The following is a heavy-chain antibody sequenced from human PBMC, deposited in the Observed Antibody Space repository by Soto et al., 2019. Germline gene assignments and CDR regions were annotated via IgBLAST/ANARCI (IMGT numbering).Heavy chain of an antibody. CDR1: GASIRSYY. V-gene: IGHV4-59*12. D-gene: IGHD2-2*01. CDR3: ASDSSVAYCSSTRCYSLDF. Sequence: PSETLSLTCTVSGASIRSYYWTWIRQPPGKGLEWLGYIYYSGGTNYNPSLKSRVTISLDTSKNQFSLKLSSVTAADTAVYYCASDSSVAYCSSTRCYSLDFWGQGTLVTVSS. CDR2: IYYSGGT. J-gene: IGHJ4*02.